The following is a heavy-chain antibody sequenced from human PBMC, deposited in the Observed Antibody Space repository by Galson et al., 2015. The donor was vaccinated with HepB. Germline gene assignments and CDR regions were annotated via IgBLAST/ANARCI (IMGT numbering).Heavy chain of an antibody. V-gene: IGHV1-2*04. J-gene: IGHJ6*02. D-gene: IGHD2-2*01. Sequence: SVKVSCKASGYTFTGYYMHWVRQAPGQGLEWMGWINPNSGGTNYAQKFQGWVTMTRDTSISTAYMELSRLRSDDTAVYYCAREGEDCSSTSCHIGDYYYYGMDVWGQGTTVTVSS. CDR3: AREGEDCSSTSCHIGDYYYYGMDV. CDR2: INPNSGGT. CDR1: GYTFTGYY.